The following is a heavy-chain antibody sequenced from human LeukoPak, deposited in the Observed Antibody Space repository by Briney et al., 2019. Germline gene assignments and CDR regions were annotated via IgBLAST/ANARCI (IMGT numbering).Heavy chain of an antibody. D-gene: IGHD2-2*01. CDR2: FIPIFGTA. CDR3: ARASGGCSSTSCYYIDY. CDR1: GGTFSSYA. V-gene: IGHV1-69*01. Sequence: SVKVSCKASGGTFSSYAISWVRQAPGQGLELMGGFIPIFGTANYAQKSQGRVTITADESTSTAYMELSSLRSEDTAVYYCARASGGCSSTSCYYIDYWGQGTLVTVSS. J-gene: IGHJ4*02.